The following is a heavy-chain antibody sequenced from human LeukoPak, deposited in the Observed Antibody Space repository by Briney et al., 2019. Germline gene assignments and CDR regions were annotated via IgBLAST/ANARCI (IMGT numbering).Heavy chain of an antibody. CDR1: GGSISSYY. V-gene: IGHV4-59*08. CDR3: ASQEDAASGSYFD. D-gene: IGHD1-26*01. J-gene: IGHJ4*02. CDR2: IYYSGST. Sequence: PSETLSLTCTVSGGSISSYYWSWIRQPPGKGLEWIGYIYYSGSTNYNPSLKSRVTISVDTSKNQFSLKLSSVTAADTAVYYCASQEDAASGSYFDWGQGTLVTVSS.